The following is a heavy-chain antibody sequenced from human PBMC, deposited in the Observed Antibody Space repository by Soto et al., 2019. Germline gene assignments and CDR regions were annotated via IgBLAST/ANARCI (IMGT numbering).Heavy chain of an antibody. CDR1: GATFSSYS. CDR2: IIPIFGTA. Sequence: SVNVSLKASGATFSSYSISWVRRAPGQGPEWMGVIIPIFGTANYAQKFQCRVTITADESTSTAYMELSSLRSEDTAVYYCATGFDRDYAGFDYW. CDR3: ATGFDRDYAGFDY. D-gene: IGHD4-17*01. J-gene: IGHJ4*01. V-gene: IGHV1-69*01.